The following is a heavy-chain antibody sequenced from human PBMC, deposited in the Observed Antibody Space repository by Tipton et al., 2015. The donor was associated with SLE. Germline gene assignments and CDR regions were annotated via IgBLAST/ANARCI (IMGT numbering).Heavy chain of an antibody. CDR1: GGAFSGYY. CDR3: AGSIAAADGYFDL. J-gene: IGHJ2*01. D-gene: IGHD6-13*01. Sequence: GLVKPSETLTLTCSVYGGAFSGYYWAWIRQPPGKGLDWIGEITHSGSTNYNPSLKSRVTISVDTSKNQFSLRLTSVTAADTAVYYCAGSIAAADGYFDLWGRGTLVTVSS. CDR2: ITHSGST. V-gene: IGHV4-34*01.